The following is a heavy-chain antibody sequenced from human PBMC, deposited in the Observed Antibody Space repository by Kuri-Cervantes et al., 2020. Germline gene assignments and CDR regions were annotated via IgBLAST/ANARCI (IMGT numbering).Heavy chain of an antibody. D-gene: IGHD3-16*02. V-gene: IGHV4-61*01. CDR1: GGSVSSGSYY. CDR2: IYYSGST. Sequence: GSLRLSCTVSGGSVSSGSYYWSWIRQPPGKGLEWIGYIYYSGSTNYNPSLKSRVTISVDTSKNQFSLKLSSVTAADTAVYYCAIDHYDYVWGSYRQEYNWFDPWGQGTLVTVSS. CDR3: AIDHYDYVWGSYRQEYNWFDP. J-gene: IGHJ5*02.